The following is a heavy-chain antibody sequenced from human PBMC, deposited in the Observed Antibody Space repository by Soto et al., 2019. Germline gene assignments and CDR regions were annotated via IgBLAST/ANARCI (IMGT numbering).Heavy chain of an antibody. CDR3: ARGVATITYFDY. D-gene: IGHD5-12*01. Sequence: PSETLSLTCTVSGGSISSYYWSWIRQPPGKGLEWIGYIYYSGSTNYNPSLKSRVTISVDTSKNQFSLKPSSVTAADTAVYYCARGVATITYFDYWGQGTLVTVSS. J-gene: IGHJ4*02. CDR2: IYYSGST. CDR1: GGSISSYY. V-gene: IGHV4-59*01.